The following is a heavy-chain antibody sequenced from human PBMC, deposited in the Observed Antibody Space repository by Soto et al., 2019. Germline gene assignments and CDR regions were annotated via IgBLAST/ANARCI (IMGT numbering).Heavy chain of an antibody. CDR1: GFTFDDYA. CDR2: ISWNSGSI. D-gene: IGHD2-15*01. Sequence: GGSLRLSCAASGFTFDDYAMHWVRQAPGKGLEWVSGISWNSGSIGYADSVKGRFTISRDNAKNSLYLQMNSLRAEDTTLYYCAKAAGDLRFDCSGGSCRDYYFDYWGQGTLVTVSS. J-gene: IGHJ4*02. V-gene: IGHV3-9*01. CDR3: AKAAGDLRFDCSGGSCRDYYFDY.